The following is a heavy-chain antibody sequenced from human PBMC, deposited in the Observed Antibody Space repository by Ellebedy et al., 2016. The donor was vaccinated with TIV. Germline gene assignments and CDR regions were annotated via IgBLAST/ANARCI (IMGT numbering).Heavy chain of an antibody. CDR1: GGTFSSYA. CDR2: IIPILDIA. Sequence: ASVKVSCKASGGTFSSYAISWVRQAPGQGLEWMGRIIPILDIANYAQKFQGRVTITADKSTSTAYMELSSLRSEDTAVYYCARDTLTGYFFDFWGQGTLVTVSS. V-gene: IGHV1-69*04. J-gene: IGHJ4*02. D-gene: IGHD3-9*01. CDR3: ARDTLTGYFFDF.